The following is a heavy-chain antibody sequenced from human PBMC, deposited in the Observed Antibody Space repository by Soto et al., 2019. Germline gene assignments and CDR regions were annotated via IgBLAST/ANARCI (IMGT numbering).Heavy chain of an antibody. J-gene: IGHJ4*02. V-gene: IGHV3-30-3*01. CDR2: ISYDGSNK. D-gene: IGHD3-22*01. CDR1: GVTFSSYA. Sequence: GGSLRLSCATSGVTFSSYAMHWVRQAPGKGLEWVAVISYDGSNKYCADSVKGRFTISRDNSKNTLYLQMNSLRAEDTAVYYCARDYVSSGYYSWYFDYWGQGTLVTVSS. CDR3: ARDYVSSGYYSWYFDY.